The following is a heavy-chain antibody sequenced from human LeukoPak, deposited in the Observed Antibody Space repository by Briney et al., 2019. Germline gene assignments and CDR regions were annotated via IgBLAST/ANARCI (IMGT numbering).Heavy chain of an antibody. J-gene: IGHJ5*02. CDR3: ARDSSSWYNWFDP. V-gene: IGHV4-59*11. CDR2: IYYSGST. CDR1: GGSISSHY. Sequence: PSETLSLTCIVSGGSISSHYWSWIRQPPGKGLEWIGYIYYSGSTNYNPSLKSRVTISVDTSKNQFSLKLSSVTAADTAVYYCARDSSSWYNWFDPWGQGTLVTVSS. D-gene: IGHD6-13*01.